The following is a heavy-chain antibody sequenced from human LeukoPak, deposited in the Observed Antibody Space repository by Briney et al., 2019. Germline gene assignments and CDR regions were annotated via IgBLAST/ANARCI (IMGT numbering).Heavy chain of an antibody. V-gene: IGHV3-53*01. D-gene: IGHD2-21*02. Sequence: GGSLRLSCAASGFTVSSNYMSWVRQAPGKGLEWVSVIYSGGSTYYADSVKGRFTISRDNSKNTLYLQMNSLRAEDTAVYYCARDAGGDCCHNSCAFDIWGQGTMVTVSS. J-gene: IGHJ3*02. CDR2: IYSGGST. CDR1: GFTVSSNY. CDR3: ARDAGGDCCHNSCAFDI.